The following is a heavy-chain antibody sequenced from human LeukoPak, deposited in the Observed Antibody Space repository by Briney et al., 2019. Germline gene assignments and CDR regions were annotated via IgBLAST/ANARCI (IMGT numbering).Heavy chain of an antibody. CDR2: INHSGST. CDR3: ARGTGYSYGLFRS. CDR1: GGSFSGYY. Sequence: SETLSLTCAVYGGSFSGYYWSWIRQPPGKGLEWIGEINHSGSTNYNPSLKSRVIISVDTSKNQFSLKLSSVTAADTAVYYCARGTGYSYGLFRSWGQGTLVTVSS. V-gene: IGHV4-34*01. D-gene: IGHD5-18*01. J-gene: IGHJ4*02.